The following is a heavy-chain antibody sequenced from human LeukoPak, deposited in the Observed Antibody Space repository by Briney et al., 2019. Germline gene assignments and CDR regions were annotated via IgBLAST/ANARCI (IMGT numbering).Heavy chain of an antibody. V-gene: IGHV3-23*01. J-gene: IGHJ3*02. CDR3: AKDRNRDYYDSSGPSGSAFDI. CDR1: GFTFSSYA. Sequence: GSLRLSCAASGFTFSSYAMSWVRQAPGKGLEWVSAISGSGGSTYYADSVKGRFTISRDNSKNTLYLQMNSLRAEDTAVYYCAKDRNRDYYDSSGPSGSAFDIWGQGTMVTVSS. CDR2: ISGSGGST. D-gene: IGHD3-22*01.